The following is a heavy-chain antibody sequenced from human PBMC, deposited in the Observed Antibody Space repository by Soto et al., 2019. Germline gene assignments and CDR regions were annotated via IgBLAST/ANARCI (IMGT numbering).Heavy chain of an antibody. D-gene: IGHD2-21*01. Sequence: ASVKVSCKASGYTFTSYGISWVRQASGQGLEWMGWISAYNGNTNYPQKLQGRVTMTTDTSTSTAFMELSSLRSEDTAVYFCARDISRRQTYYGMDVWGQGTTVTVSS. V-gene: IGHV1-18*04. CDR3: ARDISRRQTYYGMDV. J-gene: IGHJ6*02. CDR2: ISAYNGNT. CDR1: GYTFTSYG.